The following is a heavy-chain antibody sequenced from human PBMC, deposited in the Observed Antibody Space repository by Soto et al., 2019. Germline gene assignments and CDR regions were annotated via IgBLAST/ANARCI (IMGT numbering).Heavy chain of an antibody. CDR1: GGSFSGYY. Sequence: QVQLQQWGAGLLKPSETLSLTCAVYGGSFSGYYWSWIRQPTGKGLEWIGEINHSVSTNYNPSLKSRVTISVDTSKNQFSLKLSSVTAADTAVYYCARVYYYGSGIPNWGQGTLVTVSS. V-gene: IGHV4-34*01. CDR2: INHSVST. J-gene: IGHJ4*02. D-gene: IGHD3-10*01. CDR3: ARVYYYGSGIPN.